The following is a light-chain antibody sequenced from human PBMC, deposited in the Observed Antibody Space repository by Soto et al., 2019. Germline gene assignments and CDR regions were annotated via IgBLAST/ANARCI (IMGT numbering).Light chain of an antibody. CDR2: AAS. V-gene: IGKV1-39*01. J-gene: IGKJ1*01. CDR1: QSISSY. CDR3: QQSNSTLRT. Sequence: DIQMTQSPSSLSASVGDRVTITCRASQSISSYLNWYQQKPGKAPKLLIYAASSLQSGVQSRFSGSGSGTVFTLTISSLQPEDFATYYCQQSNSTLRTFGQGTKLDIK.